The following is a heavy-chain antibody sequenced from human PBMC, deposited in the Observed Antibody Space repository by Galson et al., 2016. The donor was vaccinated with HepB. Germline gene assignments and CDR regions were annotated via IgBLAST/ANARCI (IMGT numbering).Heavy chain of an antibody. CDR2: LKSNTDGATT. D-gene: IGHD5-12*01. J-gene: IGHJ6*04. CDR1: GFTFSNAW. CDR3: TTDRDQWLRYSAMDV. V-gene: IGHV3-15*01. Sequence: SLRLSCAASGFTFSNAWMGWVRQAPGKGPEWVGRLKSNTDGATTDYAAPVKGRITIARDDSTNTLYLQMNSLKTEDTAVYYCTTDRDQWLRYSAMDVWGKGTTVTVSS.